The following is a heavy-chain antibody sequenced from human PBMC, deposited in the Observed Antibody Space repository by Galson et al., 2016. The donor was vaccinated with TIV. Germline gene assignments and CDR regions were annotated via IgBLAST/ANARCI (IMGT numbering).Heavy chain of an antibody. CDR2: IFSGGSS. CDR1: QFSVSNNY. V-gene: IGHV3-53*05. D-gene: IGHD2-21*02. CDR3: ARSQSCGGDCYYFDY. J-gene: IGHJ4*02. Sequence: SLRLSCAASQFSVSNNYMTWVRQAPGKGLEWVSIIFSGGSSNYADSVRGRFTISRDNSKNTLYLQMNSLRSEDTAVYYCARSQSCGGDCYYFDYWGRGTLVTVSS.